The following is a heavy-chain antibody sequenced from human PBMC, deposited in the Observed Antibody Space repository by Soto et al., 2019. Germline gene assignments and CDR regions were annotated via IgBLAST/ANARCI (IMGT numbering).Heavy chain of an antibody. V-gene: IGHV3-21*01. CDR3: ARDILSGGAYPDS. CDR2: ISSGSSYI. J-gene: IGHJ5*01. D-gene: IGHD3-10*01. CDR1: GFTFSTYT. Sequence: PGGSLRLSCAASGFTFSTYTMNWVRQAPGKELEWISSISSGSSYIYYAGSVKGRFTISRDNAKNSLFLQMNSLRADDTAVYYCARDILSGGAYPDSWGQGTKVTVSS.